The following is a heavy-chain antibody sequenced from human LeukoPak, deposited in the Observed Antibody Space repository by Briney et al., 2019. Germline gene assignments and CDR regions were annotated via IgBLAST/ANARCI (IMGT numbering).Heavy chain of an antibody. V-gene: IGHV3-23*01. CDR2: ISGSGGST. D-gene: IGHD2-15*01. Sequence: GGSLRLSCAASGLTFSSYAMSWVRQAPGKGLEWVSAISGSGGSTYYADSVKGRFTISRDNSKNTLYLQMNSLRAEDTAVYYCAKVIVVVVAATLSGNFDYWGQGTLVTVSS. CDR3: AKVIVVVVAATLSGNFDY. CDR1: GLTFSSYA. J-gene: IGHJ4*02.